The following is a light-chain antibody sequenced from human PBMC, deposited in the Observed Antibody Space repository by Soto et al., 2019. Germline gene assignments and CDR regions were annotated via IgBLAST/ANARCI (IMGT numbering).Light chain of an antibody. CDR1: SSDVGGYNY. J-gene: IGLJ1*01. CDR3: NSYAGSNNGYV. Sequence: QSVLTQPPSASGSPGQSVTISCTGTSSDVGGYNYVSWYQQQPGKAPKLMIYEVRNRPSGVPDRFSGSKSGNTASLTVSVLQAEDEADYYCNSYAGSNNGYVFGTGTKVTVL. CDR2: EVR. V-gene: IGLV2-8*01.